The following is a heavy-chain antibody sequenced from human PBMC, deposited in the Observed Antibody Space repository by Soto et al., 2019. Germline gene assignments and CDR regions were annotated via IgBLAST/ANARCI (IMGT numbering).Heavy chain of an antibody. V-gene: IGHV1-2*04. CDR3: ARGVREMVRGVIMGYYYYYMDV. Sequence: ASVKVSCKASGYTFTSSGISWVRQAPGQGLEWMGWINPNSGGTNYAQKFQGWVTMTRDTSISTAYMELSRLRSDDTAVYYCARGVREMVRGVIMGYYYYYMDVWGKGTTVTVSS. J-gene: IGHJ6*03. CDR1: GYTFTSSG. D-gene: IGHD3-10*01. CDR2: INPNSGGT.